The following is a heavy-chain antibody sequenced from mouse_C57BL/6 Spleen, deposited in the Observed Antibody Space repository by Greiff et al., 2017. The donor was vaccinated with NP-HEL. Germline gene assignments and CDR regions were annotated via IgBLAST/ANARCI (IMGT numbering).Heavy chain of an antibody. D-gene: IGHD2-3*01. J-gene: IGHJ2*01. CDR1: GYTFTDYY. Sequence: EVQLQQSGPELVKPGASVKISCKASGYTFTDYYMNWVKQSHGKSLEWIGDINPNNGGTSYNQKFKGKATFTVDKSSSTAYMELRSLTSEDSAVYYCARPYDGHESYFDYWGQGTTLTVSS. CDR2: INPNNGGT. CDR3: ARPYDGHESYFDY. V-gene: IGHV1-26*01.